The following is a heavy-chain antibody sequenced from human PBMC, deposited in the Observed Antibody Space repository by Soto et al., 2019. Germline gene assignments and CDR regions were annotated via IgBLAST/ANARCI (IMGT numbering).Heavy chain of an antibody. D-gene: IGHD6-13*01. CDR2: INHSGST. CDR1: GGSFSGYY. J-gene: IGHJ6*02. V-gene: IGHV4-34*01. CDR3: ARGRGQQLVLYYYYYVMDV. Sequence: PSETLSLTCAVYGGSFSGYYWSWIRQPPGKGLEWIGEINHSGSTNYNPSLKSRVTISVDTSKNQFSLKLSSMTAADTAVYYCARGRGQQLVLYYYYYVMDVGGQGTTVTVSS.